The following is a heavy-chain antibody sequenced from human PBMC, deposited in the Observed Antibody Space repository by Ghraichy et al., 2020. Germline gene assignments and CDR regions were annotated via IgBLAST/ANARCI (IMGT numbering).Heavy chain of an antibody. CDR3: ARGRGISSGWYNYFDY. J-gene: IGHJ4*02. Sequence: SETLSLTCTVSGGSISSYYWSWIRQPPGKGLEWIGYIYYSGSTNYNPSLKSRVTISVDTSKNQFSLKLSSVTAADTAVYYCARGRGISSGWYNYFDYWGQGTLVTVSS. CDR2: IYYSGST. V-gene: IGHV4-59*01. D-gene: IGHD6-19*01. CDR1: GGSISSYY.